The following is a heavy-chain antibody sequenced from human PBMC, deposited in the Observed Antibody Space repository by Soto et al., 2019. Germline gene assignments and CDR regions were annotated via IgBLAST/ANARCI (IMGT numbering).Heavy chain of an antibody. V-gene: IGHV3-33*01. CDR2: IWYDGSNK. Sequence: QVQLVESGGGVVQPGRSLRLSCAASGFTFSSYGMHWVRQAPGKGLEWVAVIWYDGSNKYYADSVKGRFTISRDNSKNTLYLQMNSLRAEDTAVYYCAREAQLGYCSGGSCLNPPNFDYWGQGTLVTVSS. D-gene: IGHD2-15*01. J-gene: IGHJ4*02. CDR1: GFTFSSYG. CDR3: AREAQLGYCSGGSCLNPPNFDY.